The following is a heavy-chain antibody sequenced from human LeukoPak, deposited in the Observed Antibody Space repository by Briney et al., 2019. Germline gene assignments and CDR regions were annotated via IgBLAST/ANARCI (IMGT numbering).Heavy chain of an antibody. CDR2: IYYSGST. CDR1: GGSISSYY. Sequence: SETLSRTCTVSGGSISSYYWSWIRQPPGKGLEWIGYIYYSGSTNYNPSLKSRVTISVDTSKNQFSLKLSSVTAADTAVYYCARHGSKFYYYYMDFWGKGTTVTVSS. J-gene: IGHJ6*03. CDR3: ARHGSKFYYYYMDF. D-gene: IGHD1-14*01. V-gene: IGHV4-59*08.